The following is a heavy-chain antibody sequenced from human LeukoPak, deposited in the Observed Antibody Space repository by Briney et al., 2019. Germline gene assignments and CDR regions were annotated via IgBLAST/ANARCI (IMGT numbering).Heavy chain of an antibody. Sequence: PGGSLRLSCAASGFTFSSYAMSWVRQAPGKGLEWVSAISGSGGSTYYTDSVKGRFTISRDNSKNTLYLQMNSLRAEDTAVYYCPKVGYCSSTSCYHWVEYYYGMDVWGQGTTVTVSS. CDR1: GFTFSSYA. V-gene: IGHV3-23*01. D-gene: IGHD2-2*01. CDR3: PKVGYCSSTSCYHWVEYYYGMDV. CDR2: ISGSGGST. J-gene: IGHJ6*02.